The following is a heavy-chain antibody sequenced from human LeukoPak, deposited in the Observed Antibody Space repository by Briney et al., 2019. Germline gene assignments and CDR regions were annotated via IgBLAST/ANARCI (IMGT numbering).Heavy chain of an antibody. CDR2: ISGSGGST. J-gene: IGHJ4*02. Sequence: PGGSLRLSCAASGFTFSSYAMSWVRQAPRKGLEWVSAISGSGGSTYYADSVKGRFTISRDNSKNTLYLQMNSLRAEDTAVYYCAKDEAPRYYDYVWGSYRSLGGYFDYWGQGTLVTVSS. D-gene: IGHD3-16*02. V-gene: IGHV3-23*01. CDR1: GFTFSSYA. CDR3: AKDEAPRYYDYVWGSYRSLGGYFDY.